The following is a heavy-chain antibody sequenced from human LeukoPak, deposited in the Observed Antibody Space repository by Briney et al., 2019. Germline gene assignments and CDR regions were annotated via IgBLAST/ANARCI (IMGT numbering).Heavy chain of an antibody. V-gene: IGHV3-66*02. J-gene: IGHJ4*02. CDR1: GFTVSSNY. CDR3: ARVSWSGDRSLDY. Sequence: GGSLRLSCAASGFTVSSNYMSWVRQAPGKGLEWVSVIYSGGSTYCADSVKGRFTISRDNSKNTLYLQMNSLRAEDTAVYYCARVSWSGDRSLDYWGQGTLVTVSS. CDR2: IYSGGST. D-gene: IGHD3-3*01.